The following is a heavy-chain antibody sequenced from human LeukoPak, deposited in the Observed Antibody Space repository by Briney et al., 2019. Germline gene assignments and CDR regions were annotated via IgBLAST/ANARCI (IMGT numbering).Heavy chain of an antibody. CDR3: AVSEIYSITDY. CDR1: GFTFSSYE. CDR2: ISSSGSTI. Sequence: GSLRLSCAASGFTFSSYEMNWVRQAPGKGLEWVSYISSSGSTIYYADSVKGRFTISRDNAKNSLYLQMNSLRAEDTAVYYCAVSEIYSITDYWGQGTLVTVSS. D-gene: IGHD5-18*01. V-gene: IGHV3-48*03. J-gene: IGHJ4*02.